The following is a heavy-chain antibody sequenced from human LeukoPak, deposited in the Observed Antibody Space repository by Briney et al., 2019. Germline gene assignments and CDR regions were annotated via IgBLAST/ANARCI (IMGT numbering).Heavy chain of an antibody. D-gene: IGHD3-10*01. Sequence: SETLSLTCTVSGGSISSYYWSWIRHSPGKGLECIGYIHYTGSTNYNPSLKSRVTISVETSKNQFSLKLKSVTAADTAVYYCARGGYYGSGNNFRFDPWGQGTMVTVSS. CDR1: GGSISSYY. CDR3: ARGGYYGSGNNFRFDP. J-gene: IGHJ5*02. CDR2: IHYTGST. V-gene: IGHV4-59*01.